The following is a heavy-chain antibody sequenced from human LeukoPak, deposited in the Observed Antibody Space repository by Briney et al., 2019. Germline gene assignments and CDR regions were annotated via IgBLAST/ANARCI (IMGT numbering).Heavy chain of an antibody. CDR2: ISAYNGNT. D-gene: IGHD2-15*01. V-gene: IGHV1-18*01. CDR3: ERDCSGGSCYSRFDY. J-gene: IGHJ4*02. CDR1: GYTFTSYG. Sequence: ASVKVSCKASGYTFTSYGISWVRQAPGQGLEWMGWISAYNGNTNYAQKLQGRVTMTTDTSTSTAYMELRSPRSDDTAVYYCERDCSGGSCYSRFDYWGQGTLVTVSS.